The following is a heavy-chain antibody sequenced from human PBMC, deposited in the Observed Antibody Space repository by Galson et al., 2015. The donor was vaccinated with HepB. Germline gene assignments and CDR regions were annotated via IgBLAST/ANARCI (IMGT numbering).Heavy chain of an antibody. J-gene: IGHJ4*02. CDR3: ASGGEWLPNNIDY. CDR1: GFTFSSYA. Sequence: SLRLSCAASGFTFSSYAMHWVRQAPGKGLEWVAVISYDGSNKYYADSVKGRFTISRDNSKNTLYLQMNSLRAEDTAVYYCASGGEWLPNNIDYWGQGTLVTVSS. V-gene: IGHV3-30-3*01. D-gene: IGHD3-3*01. CDR2: ISYDGSNK.